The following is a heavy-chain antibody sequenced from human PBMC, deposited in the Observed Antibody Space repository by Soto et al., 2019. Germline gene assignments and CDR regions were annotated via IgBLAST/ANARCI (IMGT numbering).Heavy chain of an antibody. CDR1: GASVSSVSYS. Sequence: QLQLQESDSGLVRPAQTLSLTCAVSGASVSSVSYSWSWIRQPPGKGLEWIGFYFQGGDAYYNPSLESRVTISVDRSKHQFSLKLRSVTAADTAVYYCARLDYQSSGSYAFDIWGQGTTVTVSS. CDR3: ARLDYQSSGSYAFDI. D-gene: IGHD3-22*01. CDR2: YFQGGDA. J-gene: IGHJ3*02. V-gene: IGHV4-30-2*01.